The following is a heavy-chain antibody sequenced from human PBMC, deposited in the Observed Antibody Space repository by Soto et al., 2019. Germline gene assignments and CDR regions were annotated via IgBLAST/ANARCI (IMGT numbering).Heavy chain of an antibody. J-gene: IGHJ4*02. Sequence: EVQLVESGGGLVQPGGSLRLSCAASAFNFRDYWMSWVRQAPGKGLEWVAKINEDGSEKYYVDSVKGRFTISRDNAKNSMYLQRNSLTVEDTAMYYCARASSSTSGAIDYWVQGTLVTVSS. CDR3: ARASSSTSGAIDY. CDR2: INEDGSEK. D-gene: IGHD2-2*01. CDR1: AFNFRDYW. V-gene: IGHV3-7*04.